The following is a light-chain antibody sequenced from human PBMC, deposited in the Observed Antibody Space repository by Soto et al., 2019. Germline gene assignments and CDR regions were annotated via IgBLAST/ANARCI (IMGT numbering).Light chain of an antibody. V-gene: IGKV1-6*01. CDR1: QAIRSA. Sequence: IEMTQSPSSLSESVGDGVTITCRASQAIRSALGWYQQKPGKVPKLLIYAASTLQSGVPSRLSGSGFGTDFTLTISRLQPEDFATYYCLLDFGYFWAFGQGTKVDIK. J-gene: IGKJ1*01. CDR2: AAS. CDR3: LLDFGYFWA.